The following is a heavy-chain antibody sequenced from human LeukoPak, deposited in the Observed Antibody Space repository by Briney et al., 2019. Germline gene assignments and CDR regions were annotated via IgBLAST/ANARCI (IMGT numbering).Heavy chain of an antibody. D-gene: IGHD4-23*01. V-gene: IGHV1-69*13. CDR3: ASAVTVVEYYYYGMDV. J-gene: IGHJ6*02. Sequence: SVKVSCKASGGTFSSYAISWVRQAPGQGLEWMGGIIPIFGTADYAQKFQGRVTITADESTSTAYMELSSLRSEDTAVYYCASAVTVVEYYYYGMDVWGQGTTVTVSS. CDR2: IIPIFGTA. CDR1: GGTFSSYA.